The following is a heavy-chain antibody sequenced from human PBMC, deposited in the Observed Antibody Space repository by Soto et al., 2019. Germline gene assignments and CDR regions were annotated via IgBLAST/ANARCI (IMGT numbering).Heavy chain of an antibody. Sequence: SETLSLTCAVSGGSISSGGYSWCWIRQPPGKGLEWIGYIYHSGSTYYNPSLKSRVTISVDRSKNQFSLKLRSVTAADTAVYYCARVPDRWGQGTLVIVSS. CDR1: GGSISSGGYS. CDR2: IYHSGST. J-gene: IGHJ5*02. D-gene: IGHD2-2*01. V-gene: IGHV4-30-2*01. CDR3: ARVPDR.